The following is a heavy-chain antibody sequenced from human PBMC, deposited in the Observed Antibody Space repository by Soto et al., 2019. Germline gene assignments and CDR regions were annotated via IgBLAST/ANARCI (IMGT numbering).Heavy chain of an antibody. CDR1: GGSFSAHR. Sequence: QVQLVQSGAEVKKPGSSVKLTCKASGGSFSAHRVSWVRQAPGQRLEWMGRIIPMFRTTNYARKFQGRLTTTADGATSTASMELSSLTSEDTAIYCSANETNWGQGPRVTVSP. V-gene: IGHV1-69*01. CDR2: IIPMFRTT. J-gene: IGHJ4*02. CDR3: ANETN.